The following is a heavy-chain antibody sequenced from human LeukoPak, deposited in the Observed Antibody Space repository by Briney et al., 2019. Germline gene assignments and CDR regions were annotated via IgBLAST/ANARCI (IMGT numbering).Heavy chain of an antibody. D-gene: IGHD3-22*01. V-gene: IGHV4-39*01. CDR1: GGSISSSSYY. Sequence: SETLSLTCTVSGGSISSSSYYWGWIRQPPGKGLEWIGSIYYSGSTYYNPSLKSRVTISVDTSKNQFSLKLSSVTAADTAVYYCARGSMIFLGDWGQGTLVTVSS. J-gene: IGHJ4*02. CDR2: IYYSGST. CDR3: ARGSMIFLGD.